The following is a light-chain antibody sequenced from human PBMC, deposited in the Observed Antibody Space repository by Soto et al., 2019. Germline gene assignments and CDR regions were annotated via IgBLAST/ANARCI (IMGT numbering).Light chain of an antibody. CDR1: QNIRNF. V-gene: IGKV1-39*01. Sequence: DIQMTQSPSSLSASVGDTVTITCRASQNIRNFVHWYRQKPGKAPRLLIFAASNLKSGVPSRFTGSGSGTDFTLIINSLQPEDLATYYCQQAYSYIRAFGQGTTVEI. J-gene: IGKJ1*01. CDR2: AAS. CDR3: QQAYSYIRA.